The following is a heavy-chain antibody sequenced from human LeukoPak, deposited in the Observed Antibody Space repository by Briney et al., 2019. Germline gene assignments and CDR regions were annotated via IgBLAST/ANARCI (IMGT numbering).Heavy chain of an antibody. CDR1: GFTFSSYA. Sequence: GGSLRLSCAASGFTFSSYAMSWVRQAPGKGLEWVSAISGSGGSTYYADSVKGRFTISRDNSKNTLHLQMNSLRAEDTAVYYCAKDGGLEWLTNFDYWGQGTLVTVSS. D-gene: IGHD3-3*01. CDR2: ISGSGGST. V-gene: IGHV3-23*01. CDR3: AKDGGLEWLTNFDY. J-gene: IGHJ4*02.